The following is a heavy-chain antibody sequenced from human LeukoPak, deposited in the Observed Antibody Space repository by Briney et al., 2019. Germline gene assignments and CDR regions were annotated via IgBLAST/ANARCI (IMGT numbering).Heavy chain of an antibody. V-gene: IGHV4-39*01. CDR2: IYYSGDD. Sequence: SETLSLTCTVSGGPVTSSTHYWGWIRQPPGKGLEWIASIYYSGDDYYNPSLKSRATIFVDTSQSQFSLRPSSVTAADTAVYYCAATWGYCSSTSCVWFDPWGQGTLVTVSS. J-gene: IGHJ5*02. D-gene: IGHD2-2*01. CDR1: GGPVTSSTHY. CDR3: AATWGYCSSTSCVWFDP.